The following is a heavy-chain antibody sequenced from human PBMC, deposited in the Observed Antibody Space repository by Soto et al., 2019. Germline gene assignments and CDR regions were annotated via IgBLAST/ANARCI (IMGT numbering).Heavy chain of an antibody. D-gene: IGHD3-16*01. CDR1: EFESRNHS. Sequence: GGLQRDRSGAAEFESRNHSMSWVRQAPGKGLEWISYISSSSRTTIYYADSVKGRFTISRDNAKNSLYLQMNSLRDEDTAVYYCASGEWGRPCYYWGQGALVTVSS. CDR2: ISSSSRTTI. CDR3: ASGEWGRPCYY. V-gene: IGHV3-48*02. J-gene: IGHJ4*02.